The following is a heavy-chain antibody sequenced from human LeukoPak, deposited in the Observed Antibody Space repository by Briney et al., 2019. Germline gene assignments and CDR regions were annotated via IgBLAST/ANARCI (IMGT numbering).Heavy chain of an antibody. D-gene: IGHD1-1*01. CDR2: ISYDGSNK. J-gene: IGHJ4*02. CDR1: GFTFSSYW. Sequence: GGSLRLSCAASGFTFSSYWMSWVRQAPGKGLEWVAVISYDGSNKYYADSVKGRFTISRDNSKNTLYLQMNSLRAEDTAVYYCARDPKRLPNLRPSRSYFDYWGQGTLVTVSS. CDR3: ARDPKRLPNLRPSRSYFDY. V-gene: IGHV3-30*03.